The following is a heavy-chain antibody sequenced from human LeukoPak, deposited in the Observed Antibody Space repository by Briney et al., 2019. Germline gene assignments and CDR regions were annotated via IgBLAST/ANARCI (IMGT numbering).Heavy chain of an antibody. D-gene: IGHD1-1*01. CDR1: GLTFNSYG. J-gene: IGHJ6*03. CDR3: AKVSGVGILTRTYSYYYMDV. Sequence: GGSLRLSCAASGLTFNSYGMQWVRQAPGKGLEWVAFIRFDGSNKFYADSVEGRFTISRDNSKNTLYLQMNSLRVEDTAVYYCAKVSGVGILTRTYSYYYMDVWGKGATVTVSS. CDR2: IRFDGSNK. V-gene: IGHV3-30*02.